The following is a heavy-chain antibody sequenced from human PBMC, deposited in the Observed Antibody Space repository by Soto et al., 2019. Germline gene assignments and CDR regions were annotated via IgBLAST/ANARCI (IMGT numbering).Heavy chain of an antibody. CDR2: INAGNGNT. J-gene: IGHJ4*02. Sequence: ASVKVSCKASGYTYTSYVMHWVRRAPGQRLEWMGWINAGNGNTKYSQKFQGRVTITRDTSASTAYMELSSLRSEDTAVYYCARAMIVGYDYWGQGTLVTVSS. D-gene: IGHD3-22*01. CDR3: ARAMIVGYDY. CDR1: GYTYTSYV. V-gene: IGHV1-3*01.